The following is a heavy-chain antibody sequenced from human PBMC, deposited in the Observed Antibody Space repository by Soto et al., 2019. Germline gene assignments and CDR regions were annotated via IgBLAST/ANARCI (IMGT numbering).Heavy chain of an antibody. Sequence: EVQLLESGGGLVQPGGSLRLSCAASGFTFSSYAMSWVRQAPGKGLEWVSAISGSGGSTYYADSVKGRFTISRDNSKNTLYLQMNSLRAEDTAVYYCAIGKGWSGSYYESYGMDVWGQGTTVTVSS. CDR2: ISGSGGST. CDR1: GFTFSSYA. D-gene: IGHD1-26*01. V-gene: IGHV3-23*01. J-gene: IGHJ6*02. CDR3: AIGKGWSGSYYESYGMDV.